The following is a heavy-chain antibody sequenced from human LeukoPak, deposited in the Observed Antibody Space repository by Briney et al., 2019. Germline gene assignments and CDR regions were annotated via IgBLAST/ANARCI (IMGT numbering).Heavy chain of an antibody. CDR3: ARDRIAVAATGYFQH. J-gene: IGHJ1*01. V-gene: IGHV3-7*01. D-gene: IGHD6-19*01. Sequence: GGSLRLSCAASGFTFSSYWMSWVRQAPGKGLEWVANIKQDGSEKYYVDSVKGRFTVSRDNAKNSLYLQMNSLRAEDTAVYYCARDRIAVAATGYFQHWGQGTLVTVSS. CDR1: GFTFSSYW. CDR2: IKQDGSEK.